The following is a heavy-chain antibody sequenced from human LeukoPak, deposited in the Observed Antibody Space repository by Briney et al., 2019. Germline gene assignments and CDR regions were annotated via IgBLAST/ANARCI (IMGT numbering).Heavy chain of an antibody. Sequence: PSETLSLTCAVYGGSFSGYYWSWIRQPPGKGLEWIGETNHSGSTNYNPSLKSRVTISVDTSKNQFSLKLSSVTAADTAVYYCARAHPTGITMIVVPFDYWGQGTLVTVSS. J-gene: IGHJ4*02. CDR1: GGSFSGYY. CDR3: ARAHPTGITMIVVPFDY. CDR2: TNHSGST. V-gene: IGHV4-34*01. D-gene: IGHD3-22*01.